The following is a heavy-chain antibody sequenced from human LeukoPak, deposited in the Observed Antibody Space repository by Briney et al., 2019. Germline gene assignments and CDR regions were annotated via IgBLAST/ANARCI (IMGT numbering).Heavy chain of an antibody. D-gene: IGHD3-22*01. V-gene: IGHV3-23*01. Sequence: GGSLRLSCAASGFTFSSYAMSWVRQAPGKGLEWVSAISGSGGSTYYADSVKGRFTISRDNSKNALYLQMNSLRAEDTAVYYCAKDRGYYDSSGQLDYWGQGTLVTVSS. CDR3: AKDRGYYDSSGQLDY. CDR2: ISGSGGST. CDR1: GFTFSSYA. J-gene: IGHJ4*02.